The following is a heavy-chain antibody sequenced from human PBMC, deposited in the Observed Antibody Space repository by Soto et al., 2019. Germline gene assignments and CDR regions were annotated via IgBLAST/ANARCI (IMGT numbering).Heavy chain of an antibody. D-gene: IGHD4-17*01. V-gene: IGHV1-69*18. CDR3: ARVVMTTVPASYYYGMDV. CDR1: GGTFSSYA. J-gene: IGHJ6*02. CDR2: IIPFIGTA. Sequence: QVQLVQSGAEVKKPGSSVTVSCKASGGTFSSYAISWVRQAPGQGLEWMGRIIPFIGTANYAHKFQGRVTSTADESTSTAYMELTSLRSEDTAVYYGARVVMTTVPASYYYGMDVWGQGTTVTVSS.